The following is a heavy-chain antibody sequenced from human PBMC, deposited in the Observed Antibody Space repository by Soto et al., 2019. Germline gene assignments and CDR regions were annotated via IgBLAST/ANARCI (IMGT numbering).Heavy chain of an antibody. V-gene: IGHV3-23*01. CDR1: GFTFSNYS. D-gene: IGHD6-19*01. CDR2: ISGSGGST. CDR3: ARASVAGEYNWFYP. Sequence: PGGSLRLSCAASGFTFSNYSMNWVRQAPGKGLEWVSAISGSGGSTYYADSVKGRFTISRDNSKNTLYLQMNSLRAEDTAVYYCARASVAGEYNWFYPWGQGTLVTVSS. J-gene: IGHJ5*02.